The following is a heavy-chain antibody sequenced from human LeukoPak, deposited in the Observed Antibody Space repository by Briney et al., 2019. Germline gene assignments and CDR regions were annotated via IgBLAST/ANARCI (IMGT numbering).Heavy chain of an antibody. CDR2: IRYDGSNK. Sequence: GGSLRLSCAASGFTFSSYGMHWVRQAPGKGLEWVAFIRYDGSNKYYADSVKGRFTISRDNSKNTLYLQMNSLRAEDTAVYYCAKAAGRYSSGWDYDYWGQGTLVTVSS. J-gene: IGHJ4*02. D-gene: IGHD6-19*01. CDR3: AKAAGRYSSGWDYDY. CDR1: GFTFSSYG. V-gene: IGHV3-30*02.